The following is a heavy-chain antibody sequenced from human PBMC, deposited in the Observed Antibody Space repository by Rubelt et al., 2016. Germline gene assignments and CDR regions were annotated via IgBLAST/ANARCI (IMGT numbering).Heavy chain of an antibody. CDR2: INWNGGST. Sequence: EVQLVESGGGLVQPGGSLRLSCAASGFTFSSYAMSWVRQAPGKGLEWVSGINWNGGSTGYADSVKGRFTISRDNAKNSLYLQMNSLRAEDTALYYCARDYGEDIVATIDYWGQGTLVTVSS. V-gene: IGHV3-20*04. CDR1: GFTFSSYA. CDR3: ARDYGEDIVATIDY. J-gene: IGHJ4*02. D-gene: IGHD5-12*01.